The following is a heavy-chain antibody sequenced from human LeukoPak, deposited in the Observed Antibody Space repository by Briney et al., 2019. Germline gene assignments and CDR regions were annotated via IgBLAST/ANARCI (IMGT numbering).Heavy chain of an antibody. V-gene: IGHV1-24*01. D-gene: IGHD2-2*01. J-gene: IGHJ4*02. CDR1: GYTLTELS. CDR2: FDPEDGET. CDR3: ATPPRYCSSTSCYDPQFDY. Sequence: VASVKVSCKVSGYTLTELSMHWVRQAPGKGLEWMGGFDPEDGETIYAQKFQGRVTMTEDTSTDTAYMELSSLRSEDTAVYYCATPPRYCSSTSCYDPQFDYWGQETLVTVSS.